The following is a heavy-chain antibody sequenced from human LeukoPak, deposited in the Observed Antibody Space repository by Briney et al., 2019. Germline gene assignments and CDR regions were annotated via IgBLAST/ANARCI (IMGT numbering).Heavy chain of an antibody. CDR3: AKDRVSPGFNWFDP. J-gene: IGHJ5*02. CDR2: INGRGDNT. CDR1: GVIISSYA. V-gene: IGHV3-23*01. D-gene: IGHD2/OR15-2a*01. Sequence: GGSLRHSCAASGVIISSYAMSWVRQAPGKGLGWVSAINGRGDNTYYADFVKGRFTISRDNSKSTVYLQMNSLRTEDTAVYYCAKDRVSPGFNWFDPWGQGTLVTVSS.